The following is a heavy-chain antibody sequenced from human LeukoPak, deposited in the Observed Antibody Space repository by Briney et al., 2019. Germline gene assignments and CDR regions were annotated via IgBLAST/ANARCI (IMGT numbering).Heavy chain of an antibody. Sequence: GGSLRLSCAASGFTFTSSAMSWVRQAPGKGLEWVSTISPGGSDTYYADSVKGRFTISRDISKNTLYLQLNSLRAEDTALYYCAKGAGMDVWGQGTTVTVSS. V-gene: IGHV3-23*01. J-gene: IGHJ6*02. CDR2: ISPGGSDT. CDR1: GFTFTSSA. CDR3: AKGAGMDV.